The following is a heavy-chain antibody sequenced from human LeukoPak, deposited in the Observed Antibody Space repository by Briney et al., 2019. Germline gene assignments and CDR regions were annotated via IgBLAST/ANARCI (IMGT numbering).Heavy chain of an antibody. CDR1: GYTFTSYD. CDR3: ARYGDILTNMDV. CDR2: MNPNSGNT. J-gene: IGHJ6*03. D-gene: IGHD3-9*01. V-gene: IGHV1-8*01. Sequence: ASVKVSCKASGYTFTSYDINWVRQATGRGLEWMGWMNPNSGNTGYAQKFQGRVTMTRNTSISTAYMELSSLRSEDTAVYYCARYGDILTNMDVWGKGTTVTVSS.